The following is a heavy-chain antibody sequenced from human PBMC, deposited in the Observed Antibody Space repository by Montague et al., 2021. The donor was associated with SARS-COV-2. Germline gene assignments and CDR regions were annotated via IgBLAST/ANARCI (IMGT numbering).Heavy chain of an antibody. V-gene: IGHV2-5*02. Sequence: PALVKPTQTLTLTCTFSGFSLSTTGVGVGWIRPPPGKALECLALIYWVDDKRYSPSLKSRLTITKDTSKNQVVLTMTNMDPVDTATYYCAHRIARHYDTSAYLWCPFDFWGQGTLVTVSS. CDR2: IYWVDDK. D-gene: IGHD3-22*01. J-gene: IGHJ4*02. CDR3: AHRIARHYDTSAYLWCPFDF. CDR1: GFSLSTTGVG.